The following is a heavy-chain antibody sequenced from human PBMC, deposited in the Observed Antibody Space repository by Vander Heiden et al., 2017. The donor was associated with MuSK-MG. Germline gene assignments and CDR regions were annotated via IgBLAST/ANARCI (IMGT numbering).Heavy chain of an antibody. J-gene: IGHJ4*02. CDR1: GFIFSTPP. CDR2: ITSRMSK. V-gene: IGHV3-21*06. D-gene: IGHD2-8*02. Sequence: ERHLVESGGGVIQPGGSLRLSCAASGFIFSTPPMTWVGPAPVKGLEWVSSITSRMSKDHADSVKGRFTISRDNAKSSMYMKMTSLRVEDTAVYYCARDPGPGDSWGQGTMVTVSS. CDR3: ARDPGPGDS.